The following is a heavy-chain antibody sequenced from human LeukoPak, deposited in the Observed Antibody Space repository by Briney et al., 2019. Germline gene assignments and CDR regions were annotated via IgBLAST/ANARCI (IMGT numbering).Heavy chain of an antibody. J-gene: IGHJ4*02. Sequence: PSETLSLTCTVSGGSISSISYYWGWIRQPPGKGLEWIGSIYYSGSTYYNPSLKSRVTISVDTSKNQFSLKLSSVTAADTAVYYCARHVRSGGNSEALFDYWGQGTLVTVSS. CDR1: GGSISSISYY. V-gene: IGHV4-39*01. CDR2: IYYSGST. CDR3: ARHVRSGGNSEALFDY. D-gene: IGHD4-23*01.